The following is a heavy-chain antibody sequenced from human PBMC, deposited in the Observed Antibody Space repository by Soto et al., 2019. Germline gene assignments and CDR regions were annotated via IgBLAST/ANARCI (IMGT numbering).Heavy chain of an antibody. CDR2: INAAGNFL. J-gene: IGHJ4*02. Sequence: VRLVESGGGLVKPGGSLRLSCAASGFGFTDYTMAWLRQTPGGGLEWVSSINAAGNFLSYADSFKGRATISRDNAKESLFLQLNSLRVEDTAVYYCAGDLGGYDHFDLWGQGTRVSVSS. CDR3: AGDLGGYDHFDL. V-gene: IGHV3-21*02. CDR1: GFGFTDYT. D-gene: IGHD5-12*01.